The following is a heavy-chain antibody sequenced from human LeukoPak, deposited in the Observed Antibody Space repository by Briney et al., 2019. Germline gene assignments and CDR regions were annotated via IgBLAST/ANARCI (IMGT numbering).Heavy chain of an antibody. Sequence: GGSLRLSCAASGFTFSSYSMNGVRQAPGKGLEGVSYISSSSSAIYYADSVKGRFTISRDNAKNSLYLQMNSLRDEDTAFYYCARGLTTVTRSPFDYWGQGTLVTVSS. CDR1: GFTFSSYS. CDR3: ARGLTTVTRSPFDY. V-gene: IGHV3-48*02. J-gene: IGHJ4*02. D-gene: IGHD4-17*01. CDR2: ISSSSSAI.